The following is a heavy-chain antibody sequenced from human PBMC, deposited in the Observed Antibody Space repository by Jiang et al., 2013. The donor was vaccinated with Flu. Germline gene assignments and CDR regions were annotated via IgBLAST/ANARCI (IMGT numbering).Heavy chain of an antibody. J-gene: IGHJ4*02. V-gene: IGHV3-53*01. CDR3: GEPSGYTFPLADY. Sequence: VQLLESGGGFVQPGGSLTISCTASGFTVNSKYMNWIRQAPGKGLEWVSTFYYGGGTSYADSVKGRFTVFRDNSRNTLYLEMSSLRAEDTAVYYCGEPSGYTFPLADYWGQGSLVTVSS. CDR2: FYYGGGT. CDR1: GFTVNSKY. D-gene: IGHD5-12*01.